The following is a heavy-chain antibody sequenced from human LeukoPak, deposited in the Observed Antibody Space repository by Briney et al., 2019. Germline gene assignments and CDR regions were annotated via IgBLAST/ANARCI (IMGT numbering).Heavy chain of an antibody. J-gene: IGHJ4*02. D-gene: IGHD3-9*01. CDR2: ISGSGGST. V-gene: IGHV3-23*01. CDR1: GFTFSRYA. CDR3: ANFLTGFGTDY. Sequence: GGSLRLSCAASGFTFSRYAMSWVRQAPGKGLAGVSAISGSGGSTYYADSVKGRFTISRDNSKNTLYLQMNSLRAEDTAVYYCANFLTGFGTDYWGQGTLVTVSS.